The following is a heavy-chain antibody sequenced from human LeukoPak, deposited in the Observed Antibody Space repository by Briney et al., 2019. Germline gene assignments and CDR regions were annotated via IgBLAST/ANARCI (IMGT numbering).Heavy chain of an antibody. CDR2: IKQDGSDR. CDR1: GFTFRNYW. V-gene: IGHV3-7*03. J-gene: IGHJ4*02. CDR3: VRNLAVAGTCFDS. D-gene: IGHD6-19*01. Sequence: GGSLRLSCAASGFTFRNYWMSWVRQAPGTGLEWVANIKQDGSDRNYVTSVRGRFTISRDNAESSLYLQMNSLRAEDTAVYYCVRNLAVAGTCFDSWGQGTLVTVSS.